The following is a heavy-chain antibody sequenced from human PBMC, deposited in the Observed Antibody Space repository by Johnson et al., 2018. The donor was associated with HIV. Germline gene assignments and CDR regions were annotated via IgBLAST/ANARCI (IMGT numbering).Heavy chain of an antibody. D-gene: IGHD1-26*01. CDR3: AKDRYIKGASTGFDI. Sequence: VQLVESGGGLVQPCRSLRLSCAASGFTFDDYAMHWVRQVPGKGLEWVSGISWNSGRIGYADSVKGRFTTSRDNSKNTLYLQMNILRSEDTAVYYCAKDRYIKGASTGFDIWGQGTMVTVSS. J-gene: IGHJ3*02. CDR1: GFTFDDYA. CDR2: ISWNSGRI. V-gene: IGHV3-9*01.